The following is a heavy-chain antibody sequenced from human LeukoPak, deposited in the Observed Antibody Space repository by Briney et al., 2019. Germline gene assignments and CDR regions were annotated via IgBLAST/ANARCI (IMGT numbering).Heavy chain of an antibody. CDR1: GGSISSHY. CDR3: ARIRSYYFDY. J-gene: IGHJ4*02. V-gene: IGHV4-59*11. Sequence: PSETLSLTCTVSGGSISSHYWSWIRQPPAKGLEWIGYIYYSGSTNYNPSLKSRVTISVDTSKNQFSLKLSSVTAADTAVCYCARIRSYYFDYWGQGTLVTVSS. CDR2: IYYSGST. D-gene: IGHD1-26*01.